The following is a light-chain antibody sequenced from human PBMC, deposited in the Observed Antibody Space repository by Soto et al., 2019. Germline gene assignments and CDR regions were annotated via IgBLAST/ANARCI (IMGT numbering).Light chain of an antibody. Sequence: QSALTQPRSVSGSPGQSVTISCTGTSSDVGSYNYVSWYQQPPGKAPKLMIYDVSKRPSGVPDRFSGSKSDNTASLTISGLQAEDEADYCCCSYAGSYTYVFGTGTKLTVL. CDR1: SSDVGSYNY. J-gene: IGLJ1*01. CDR2: DVS. CDR3: CSYAGSYTYV. V-gene: IGLV2-11*01.